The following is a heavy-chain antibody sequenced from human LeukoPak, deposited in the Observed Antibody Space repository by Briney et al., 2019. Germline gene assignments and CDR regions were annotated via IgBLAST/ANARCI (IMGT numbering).Heavy chain of an antibody. CDR1: GFTFSNAW. D-gene: IGHD5-18*01. CDR2: VKSKTDGGTT. Sequence: PGGSLRLSCAASGFTFSNAWMNWVRQAPGKGLEWDGRVKSKTDGGTTDYAAPVKGRFTISSDDSKNTLYLQMNSLKTEDTAVYYCTTDPLRYTYSSVDYWGQGTLVTVSS. CDR3: TTDPLRYTYSSVDY. V-gene: IGHV3-15*01. J-gene: IGHJ4*02.